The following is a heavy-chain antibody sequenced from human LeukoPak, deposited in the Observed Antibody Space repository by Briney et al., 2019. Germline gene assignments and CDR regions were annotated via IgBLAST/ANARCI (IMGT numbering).Heavy chain of an antibody. CDR2: IYYSGST. CDR3: ARSSGAYRSFDY. CDR1: GGSISSSSYY. V-gene: IGHV4-39*07. J-gene: IGHJ4*02. Sequence: PSETLSLTCTVSGGSISSSSYYWGWIRQPPGKGLEWIGSIYYSGSTYYNPSLKSRVTISVDTSKNQFSLKVSSVTAADTAVYYCARSSGAYRSFDYWGQGTLVPVSS. D-gene: IGHD1-26*01.